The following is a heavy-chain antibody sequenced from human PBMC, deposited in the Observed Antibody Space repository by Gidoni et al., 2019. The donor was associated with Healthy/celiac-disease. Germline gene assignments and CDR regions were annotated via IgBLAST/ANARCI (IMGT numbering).Heavy chain of an antibody. CDR1: GYRLPSYW. V-gene: IGHV5-51*01. CDR3: ARGAAFSPPRDMDV. CDR2: IYPGDSDT. Sequence: EVQLVQSGAEEKKPGESLKISCTGSGYRLPSYWIGWVRQMTGKGREWMGIIYPGDSDTRYSPSFQGQVTISADNSISTAYLQWSSLKASDTAMYYCARGAAFSPPRDMDVWGKGTTVTVSS. J-gene: IGHJ6*03.